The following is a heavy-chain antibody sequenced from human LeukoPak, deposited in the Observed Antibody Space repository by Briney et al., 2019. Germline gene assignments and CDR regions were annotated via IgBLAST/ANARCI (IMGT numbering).Heavy chain of an antibody. CDR2: ISGSGGST. CDR1: GFTFSSYA. D-gene: IGHD2-15*01. Sequence: QTGGSLRLSCAASGFTFSSYAMSWVRQAPGKGLEWVSAISGSGGSTYYADSVKGRFTISRDNSKNTLYLQMNSLRAEDTAVYYCAEDKGLHCSGGSCYSGYYGMDVWGQGTTVTVSS. V-gene: IGHV3-23*01. CDR3: AEDKGLHCSGGSCYSGYYGMDV. J-gene: IGHJ6*02.